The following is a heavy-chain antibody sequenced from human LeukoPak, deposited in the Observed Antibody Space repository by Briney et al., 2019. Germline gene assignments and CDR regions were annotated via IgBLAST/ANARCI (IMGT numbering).Heavy chain of an antibody. D-gene: IGHD3-22*01. V-gene: IGHV1-2*02. J-gene: IGHJ4*02. CDR1: GYTFTGYY. CDR2: INPNSGGT. Sequence: ASVKVSCKASGYTFTGYYMHWVRQAPGQGPEWMGWINPNSGGTNYAQKFQGRVTMTRDTSISTAYMELSRLRSDDTAVYYCARDQPYYDSSGYYGYFDYWGQGTLVTVSS. CDR3: ARDQPYYDSSGYYGYFDY.